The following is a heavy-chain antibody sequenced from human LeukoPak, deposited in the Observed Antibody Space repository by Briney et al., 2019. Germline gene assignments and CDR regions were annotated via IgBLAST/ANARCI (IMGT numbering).Heavy chain of an antibody. D-gene: IGHD3-22*01. Sequence: PSETLSLTCTVSGGSISSYYWSWIRQPAGKGLEWIGRFCTSGSTNYNPSLKSRVTISVDKSKNQFSLKLSSVTAADTAVYYCARDEPYYYDSSGYYTYYFDYWGQGTLVTVSS. J-gene: IGHJ4*02. CDR2: FCTSGST. V-gene: IGHV4-4*07. CDR1: GGSISSYY. CDR3: ARDEPYYYDSSGYYTYYFDY.